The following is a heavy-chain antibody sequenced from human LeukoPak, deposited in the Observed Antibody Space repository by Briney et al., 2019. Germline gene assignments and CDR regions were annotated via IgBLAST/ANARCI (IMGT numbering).Heavy chain of an antibody. D-gene: IGHD3-10*01. CDR1: GGSISSSSYY. V-gene: IGHV4-39*07. CDR3: ARGSVRVSYAFDI. J-gene: IGHJ3*02. CDR2: IYYSGST. Sequence: SETLSLTCTVSGGSISSSSYYWGWIRQPPGKGLEWIGSIYYSGSTYYNPSLKSRVTISVDTSKNQFSLKLSSVTAADTAVYYCARGSVRVSYAFDIWGQGTMVTVSS.